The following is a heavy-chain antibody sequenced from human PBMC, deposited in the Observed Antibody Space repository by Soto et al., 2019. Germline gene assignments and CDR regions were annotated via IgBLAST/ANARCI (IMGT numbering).Heavy chain of an antibody. D-gene: IGHD2-2*02. Sequence: QVQLQESGPGLVKPSETLSLTCTVSGGSISSYYWSWIRQPPGKGLEWIGYIYYSGRTNYNPSLKSRVTISLDTSKNPFSLKLSSVTAADTAVYYCARGYCSSTICYIWDNWFDPWGQGTLVTVSS. CDR1: GGSISSYY. CDR3: ARGYCSSTICYIWDNWFDP. CDR2: IYYSGRT. J-gene: IGHJ5*02. V-gene: IGHV4-59*01.